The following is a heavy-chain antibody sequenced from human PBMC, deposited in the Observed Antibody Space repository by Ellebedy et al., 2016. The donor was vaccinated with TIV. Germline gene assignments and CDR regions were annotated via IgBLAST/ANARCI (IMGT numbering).Heavy chain of an antibody. CDR3: APRAIRAPN. CDR2: IYSRGDT. J-gene: IGHJ4*02. D-gene: IGHD1-26*01. Sequence: GGSLRLSXAASGFTVGNNYMSWVRQAPGKRLEWVSLIYSRGDTAYADSVKGRFTISRDSSKNTLYLQMNSLRADDTAVYYCAPRAIRAPNWGQGTLVTVSS. CDR1: GFTVGNNY. V-gene: IGHV3-53*01.